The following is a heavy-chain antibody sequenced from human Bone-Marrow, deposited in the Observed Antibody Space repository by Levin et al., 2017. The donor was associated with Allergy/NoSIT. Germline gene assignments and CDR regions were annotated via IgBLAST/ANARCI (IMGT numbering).Heavy chain of an antibody. V-gene: IGHV4-59*01. D-gene: IGHD2-15*01. CDR1: GGSISPNY. Sequence: NASETLSLTCTVSGGSISPNYWSWIRQSPGKGLEWIGHIHDSGSTNYNPSLKSRVSISVDTSKNRFSLRFTSVTAADTAVYYCARDSREVCSDISCYWEDFFDPWGPGTLVVVSS. CDR2: IHDSGST. J-gene: IGHJ5*02. CDR3: ARDSREVCSDISCYWEDFFDP.